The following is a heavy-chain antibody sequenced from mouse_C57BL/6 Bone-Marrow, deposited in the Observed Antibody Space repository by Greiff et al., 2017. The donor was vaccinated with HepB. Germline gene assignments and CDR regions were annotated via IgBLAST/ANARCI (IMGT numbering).Heavy chain of an antibody. CDR1: GFTFTDYY. CDR2: IRNKANGYTT. V-gene: IGHV7-3*01. Sequence: EVQGVESGGGLVQPGGSLSLSCAASGFTFTDYYMSWVRQPPGKALEWLGFIRNKANGYTTEYSASVKGRFTISRDNSQSILYLQMNALRAEDSATYYCARYIAYGYLYYYAMDYWGQGTSVTVSS. J-gene: IGHJ4*01. D-gene: IGHD2-2*01. CDR3: ARYIAYGYLYYYAMDY.